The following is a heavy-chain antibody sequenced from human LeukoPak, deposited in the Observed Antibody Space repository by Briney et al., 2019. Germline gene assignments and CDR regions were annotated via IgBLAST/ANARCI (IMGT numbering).Heavy chain of an antibody. Sequence: ASVKVSCKASGYTFTGYYMHWVRQAPGQGLEWMGWINPNSGGTNYAQKFQGRVTMTRDTSISTAYMELSRLRSDDTAVYYCARGRQYVLRFLEWSMAGAFDIWGQGTMVTVPS. CDR2: INPNSGGT. CDR1: GYTFTGYY. J-gene: IGHJ3*02. V-gene: IGHV1-2*02. D-gene: IGHD3-3*01. CDR3: ARGRQYVLRFLEWSMAGAFDI.